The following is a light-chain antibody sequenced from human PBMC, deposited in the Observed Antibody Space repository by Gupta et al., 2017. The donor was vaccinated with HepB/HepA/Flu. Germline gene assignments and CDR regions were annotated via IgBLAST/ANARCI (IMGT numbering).Light chain of an antibody. Sequence: EIVLTQSPATLSLSPGERATLSCRASQSVSSYLAWYQQKPGQAPRLLIYDASNRATGIPARFSGSGSGTDFTLTISSREPEDFAVYYCQQRSNWPPLTFGGGTKVEIE. V-gene: IGKV3-11*01. CDR1: QSVSSY. CDR2: DAS. J-gene: IGKJ4*01. CDR3: QQRSNWPPLT.